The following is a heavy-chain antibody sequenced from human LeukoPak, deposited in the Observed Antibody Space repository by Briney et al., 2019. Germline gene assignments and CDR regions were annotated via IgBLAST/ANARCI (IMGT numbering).Heavy chain of an antibody. V-gene: IGHV1-69*04. Sequence: SVKVSCKASGGTFSSYAISWVRQAPGQGLEWMGRIIPILGIANYAQKFQGRVTITADKSTSTAYMELSSLRSEDTAVYYCAGGIAVAGRDYFDYWGQGTLVTVSS. CDR1: GGTFSSYA. D-gene: IGHD6-19*01. J-gene: IGHJ4*02. CDR2: IIPILGIA. CDR3: AGGIAVAGRDYFDY.